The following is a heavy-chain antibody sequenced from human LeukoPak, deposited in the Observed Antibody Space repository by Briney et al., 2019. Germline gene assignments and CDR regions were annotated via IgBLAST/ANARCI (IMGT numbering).Heavy chain of an antibody. CDR3: ARGPRGQRFDY. J-gene: IGHJ4*02. CDR2: INPGGGDT. CDR1: GYTFNTYY. Sequence: ASVKVPCKASGYTFNTYYIHWVRQAPGQGLEWMGLINPGGGDTTYAQNLQGRVTMTRDTSTSTVYMELSNLISEDTAVYYCARGPRGQRFDYWGQGTLVTVSS. V-gene: IGHV1-46*02. D-gene: IGHD1-1*01.